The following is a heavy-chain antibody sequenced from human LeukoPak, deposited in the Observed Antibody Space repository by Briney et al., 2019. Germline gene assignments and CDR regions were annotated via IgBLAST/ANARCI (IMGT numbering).Heavy chain of an antibody. CDR1: GYTFTSYD. V-gene: IGHV1-8*01. D-gene: IGHD3-22*01. CDR2: MNPNSGNT. J-gene: IGHJ4*02. Sequence: GASVKVSCKASGYTFTSYDTNWVRQATGQGLEWMGWMNPNSGNTGYAQKFQGRVTMTRNTSISTAYMELSSLRSEDTAVYYCARAPSVYYYDSSGYHNAPPDYWGQGTLVTVSS. CDR3: ARAPSVYYYDSSGYHNAPPDY.